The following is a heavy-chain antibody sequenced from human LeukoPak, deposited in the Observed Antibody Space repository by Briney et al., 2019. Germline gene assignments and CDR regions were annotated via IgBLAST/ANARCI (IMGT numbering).Heavy chain of an antibody. CDR3: ATDSSGYVSYHDI. CDR2: IYYSGST. CDR1: GGSISSYY. Sequence: SETLSLTCTVSGGSISSYYWSWIRQPPGKGLEWIGYIYYSGSTYYNPSLKSRVTISVDTSKNQFSLKLSSVTAADTAVYYCATDSSGYVSYHDIWGQGTMVTVSS. V-gene: IGHV4-59*12. D-gene: IGHD3-22*01. J-gene: IGHJ3*02.